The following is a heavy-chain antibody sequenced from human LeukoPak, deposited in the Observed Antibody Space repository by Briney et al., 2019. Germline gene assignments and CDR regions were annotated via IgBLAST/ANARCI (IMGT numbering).Heavy chain of an antibody. CDR2: INAYNGNT. Sequence: ASVKVSCKTSGYTFTYYVISWVRQAPGQGLEWMGWINAYNGNTNDAQKFQGRVTMTTDTSTSTAYMELRSLRSDDTAVYYCARGEKPYDYGGQGTLVSVSS. D-gene: IGHD1-26*01. V-gene: IGHV1-18*01. J-gene: IGHJ4*02. CDR1: GYTFTYYV. CDR3: ARGEKPYDY.